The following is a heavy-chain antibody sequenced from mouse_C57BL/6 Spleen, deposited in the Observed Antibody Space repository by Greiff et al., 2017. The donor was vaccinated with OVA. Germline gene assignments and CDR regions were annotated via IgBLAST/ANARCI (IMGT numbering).Heavy chain of an antibody. CDR3: ARGATVVATVDY. J-gene: IGHJ2*01. D-gene: IGHD1-1*01. CDR1: GYTFTSYW. V-gene: IGHV1-50*01. CDR2: IDPSDGYT. Sequence: QVQLQQPGAELVKPGASVKLSCKASGYTFTSYWMQWVKQRPGQGLEWIGEIDPSDGYTNYNQKFKGKATLTVDTSSSTASMQLSSRTSEDAAVDYCARGATVVATVDYWGQGTTLTVSS.